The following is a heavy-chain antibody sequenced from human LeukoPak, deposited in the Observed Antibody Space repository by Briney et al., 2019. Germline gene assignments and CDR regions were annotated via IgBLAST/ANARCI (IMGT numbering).Heavy chain of an antibody. D-gene: IGHD5-18*01. J-gene: IGHJ4*02. Sequence: SETLSLTCAVYGGSFSGYYWSWVRQPPGKGVEWIGSIYYSGSTYYNPSLKSRVTISVDTSKTQFSLKLSSVTAADTAVYYCARHGGYSYGYFNWGQGTLVTVSS. CDR3: ARHGGYSYGYFN. V-gene: IGHV4-34*01. CDR2: IYYSGST. CDR1: GGSFSGYY.